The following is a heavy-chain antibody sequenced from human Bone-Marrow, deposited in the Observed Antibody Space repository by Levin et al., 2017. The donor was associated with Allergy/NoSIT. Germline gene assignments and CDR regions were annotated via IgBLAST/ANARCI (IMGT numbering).Heavy chain of an antibody. CDR1: GFIFSDFY. CDR3: ARPAVAGTEGSFDI. J-gene: IGHJ3*02. Sequence: GGSLRLSCAASGFIFSDFYMTWIRQAPGKGLEWVSSISESSTYTDYADSVEGRFTISRDNAKNSLFLQMNSLRPEDTAVYYCARPAVAGTEGSFDIWGQGTMVT. V-gene: IGHV3-11*03. CDR2: ISESSTYT. D-gene: IGHD6-19*01.